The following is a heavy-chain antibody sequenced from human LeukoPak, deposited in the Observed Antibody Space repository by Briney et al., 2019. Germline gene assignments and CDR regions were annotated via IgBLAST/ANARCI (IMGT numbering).Heavy chain of an antibody. J-gene: IGHJ6*03. CDR1: GGSISSHY. CDR3: ARAVAWNYYYMDV. D-gene: IGHD2-15*01. CDR2: IYYSGST. Sequence: SETLSSTCTVSGGSISSHYWSWIRQPPGKGLEWIGYIYYSGSTNYNPSLKSRVTISVDTSKNQFSLKLSSVTAADTAVYYCARAVAWNYYYMDVWGKGTTVTVSS. V-gene: IGHV4-59*11.